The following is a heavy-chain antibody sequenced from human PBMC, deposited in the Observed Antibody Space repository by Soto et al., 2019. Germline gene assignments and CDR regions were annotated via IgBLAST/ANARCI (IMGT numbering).Heavy chain of an antibody. CDR1: VVTFSSFA. D-gene: IGHD3-3*01. J-gene: IGHJ4*02. CDR2: ISGSGGST. Sequence: GWSLRLSCLASVVTFSSFAMSWVRQAPGKGLEWVSTISGSGGSTYYADSVKGRLTISRDNSKNTLSLHINSLRAEDTAVYYCAKAETYDFWSGLHSDYWGQGTLVTVSS. V-gene: IGHV3-23*01. CDR3: AKAETYDFWSGLHSDY.